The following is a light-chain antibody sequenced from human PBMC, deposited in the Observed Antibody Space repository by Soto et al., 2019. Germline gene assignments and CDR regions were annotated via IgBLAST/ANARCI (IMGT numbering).Light chain of an antibody. CDR1: SSNIGTGYD. J-gene: IGLJ2*01. Sequence: QAVVTQPPSVSGAPGQRITFSCTGTSSNIGTGYDVHWYQQLPGTVPKLLIYGNTNRPSGVPDRFSGSKSGTSASLTITGLQAEDEADYYCQTYDIRLKVIFGGGTKLTVL. CDR2: GNT. CDR3: QTYDIRLKVI. V-gene: IGLV1-40*01.